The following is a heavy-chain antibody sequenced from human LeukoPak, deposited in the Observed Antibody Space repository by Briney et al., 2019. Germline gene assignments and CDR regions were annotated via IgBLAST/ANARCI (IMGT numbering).Heavy chain of an antibody. CDR1: GFTVSSNY. CDR2: IYSGGST. J-gene: IGHJ6*02. D-gene: IGHD3-22*01. CDR3: ARNSRLYYDSSGYYPSKHYYGMDV. Sequence: GGSLRLSCAASGFTVSSNYMSGVRQAPGKGLEWVSVIYSGGSTYYADSVKGRFTISRDNSKNTLYLQMNSLRAEDTAVYYCARNSRLYYDSSGYYPSKHYYGMDVWGQGTTVTASS. V-gene: IGHV3-53*01.